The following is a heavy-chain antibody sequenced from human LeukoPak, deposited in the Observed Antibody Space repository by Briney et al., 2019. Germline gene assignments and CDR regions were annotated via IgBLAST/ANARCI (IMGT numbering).Heavy chain of an antibody. D-gene: IGHD5-18*01. J-gene: IGHJ4*02. V-gene: IGHV1-18*01. Sequence: ASVKVSCKASGYTFTSYGISWVRQAPGQGLEWMGWISAYNGNTNYAQKLQGRGTMTTETSTSTAYMELRSLRSDDSAVYYCERVAGSGYSYGGRGNFDYWGQGTLVTVSS. CDR2: ISAYNGNT. CDR1: GYTFTSYG. CDR3: ERVAGSGYSYGGRGNFDY.